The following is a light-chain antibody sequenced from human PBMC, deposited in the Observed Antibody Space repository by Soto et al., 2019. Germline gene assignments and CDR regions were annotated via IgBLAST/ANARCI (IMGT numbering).Light chain of an antibody. CDR3: SSYAGSNNRYV. Sequence: QSALTQPPSASVSPGQSVTISCTGTSSDVGGYNFVSWYQQHPGKAPKLLIYEVTKRPSGVPDRFSGSKSGNTASLTVSGLQAEDEADYYCSSYAGSNNRYVFGTGTKLTVL. CDR2: EVT. CDR1: SSDVGGYNF. J-gene: IGLJ1*01. V-gene: IGLV2-8*01.